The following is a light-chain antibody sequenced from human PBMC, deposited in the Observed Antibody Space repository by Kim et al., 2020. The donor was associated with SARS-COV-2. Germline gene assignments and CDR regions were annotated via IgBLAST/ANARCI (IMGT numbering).Light chain of an antibody. CDR2: RDS. J-gene: IGLJ3*02. CDR3: QVWDSSKAV. Sequence: SVDLGQTARITCGGYNIGGKNVHWYQQKPGQAPLLVIYRDSSPPSGIPQRFSGSNSGNTATLTISRAQAGDEADYYCQVWDSSKAVFGGGTQLTVL. CDR1: NIGGKN. V-gene: IGLV3-9*01.